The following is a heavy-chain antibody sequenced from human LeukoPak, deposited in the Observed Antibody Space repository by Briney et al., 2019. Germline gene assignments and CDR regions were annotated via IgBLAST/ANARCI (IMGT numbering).Heavy chain of an antibody. CDR3: ARGGWESTTYYFDY. Sequence: ASVKVSCTASAYTFTGYCMHLVRQAPGQGLEWMGWINPNSGGTNYAQKFQGRVTMTRDTSISTAYMELSRLRSDDTAVYYCARGGWESTTYYFDYWGQGTLVSVSS. J-gene: IGHJ4*02. CDR2: INPNSGGT. D-gene: IGHD5/OR15-5a*01. V-gene: IGHV1-2*02. CDR1: AYTFTGYC.